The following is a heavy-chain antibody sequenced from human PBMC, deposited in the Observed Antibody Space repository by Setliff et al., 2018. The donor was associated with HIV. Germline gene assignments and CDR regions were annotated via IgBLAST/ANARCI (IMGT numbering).Heavy chain of an antibody. J-gene: IGHJ6*02. CDR2: IRSKAYGGTT. CDR1: GFTFGDYA. CDR3: TRVPVENYYYGMDV. V-gene: IGHV3-49*04. Sequence: GGSLRLSCTASGFTFGDYAMSWVRQAPGKGLEWVGFIRSKAYGGTTEYAASVKGRFTISRDDSKSIAYLQMNSLKTEDTAVYYCTRVPVENYYYGMDVWGQGTTVTVSS.